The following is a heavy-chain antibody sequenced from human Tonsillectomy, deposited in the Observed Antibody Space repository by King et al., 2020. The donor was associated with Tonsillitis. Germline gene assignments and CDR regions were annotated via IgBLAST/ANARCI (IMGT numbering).Heavy chain of an antibody. CDR2: ISGSGGST. D-gene: IGHD2-2*01. Sequence: VQLVESGGGLVQPGGSLRLSCAASGFTFSSYAMSWVRQAPGKGLEWVSAISGSGGSTYYADSVKGRFTISRDNSKNTLYLQMNSLRAEDTALYYCAKESRYCSSTSCYFDYWGQGTLVTVSS. CDR1: GFTFSSYA. CDR3: AKESRYCSSTSCYFDY. J-gene: IGHJ4*02. V-gene: IGHV3-23*04.